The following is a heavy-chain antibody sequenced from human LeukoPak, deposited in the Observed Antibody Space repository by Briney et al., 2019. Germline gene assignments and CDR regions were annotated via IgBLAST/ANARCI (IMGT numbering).Heavy chain of an antibody. Sequence: GGSLRLSCAASGFTFSNYAMSWVRQAPGKGLEWVSYISSSSSTIYYADSVKGRFTISRDNAKNSLYLQMNSLRAEDTAVYYCARGRTAMVTSLDYWGQGTLVTVSS. J-gene: IGHJ4*02. CDR1: GFTFSNYA. CDR2: ISSSSSTI. D-gene: IGHD5-18*01. V-gene: IGHV3-48*04. CDR3: ARGRTAMVTSLDY.